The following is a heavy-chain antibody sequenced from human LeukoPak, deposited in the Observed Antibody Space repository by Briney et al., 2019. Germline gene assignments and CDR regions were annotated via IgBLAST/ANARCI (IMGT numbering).Heavy chain of an antibody. D-gene: IGHD4-17*01. CDR1: GFTFSSYG. CDR2: IWYDGSNK. V-gene: IGHV3-33*01. Sequence: GGSLRLSCAASGFTFSSYGMHRVRQAPGKGLEWVAVIWYDGSNKYYADSVKGRFTISRDNSKNTLYLQMNSLRAEDTAVYYCARGEDGDYGDYYYYGMDVWGQGTTVTVSS. CDR3: ARGEDGDYGDYYYYGMDV. J-gene: IGHJ6*02.